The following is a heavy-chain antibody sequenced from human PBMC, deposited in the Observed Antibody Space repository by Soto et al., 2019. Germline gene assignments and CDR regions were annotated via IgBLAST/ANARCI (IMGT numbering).Heavy chain of an antibody. CDR1: GGSISSSSYY. D-gene: IGHD3-3*01. CDR3: ARRGYYDFWSGYYTLSYFDY. J-gene: IGHJ4*02. V-gene: IGHV4-39*01. Sequence: SETLSLTCTVSGGSISSSSYYWGWIRQHPGQGLDWIGSIYYSGSTYYNPSLKSRVTISVDTSKNQFSLKLSSVTAADTAVYYCARRGYYDFWSGYYTLSYFDYWGQGTLVTVSS. CDR2: IYYSGST.